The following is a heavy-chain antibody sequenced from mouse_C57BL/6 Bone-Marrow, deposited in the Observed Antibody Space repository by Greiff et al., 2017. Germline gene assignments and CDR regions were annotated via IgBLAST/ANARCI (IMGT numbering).Heavy chain of an antibody. Sequence: VQLQQSGPGLVQPSQSLSITCTVSGFSLTSYGVHWVRQSPGKGLEWLGVIWSGGSTDYNAAFISRLSISKDNSKSQVFFKMNSLQADDTAIYYCARNSPHYYGSSYAAYWGQGTLVTVSA. J-gene: IGHJ3*01. CDR3: ARNSPHYYGSSYAAY. CDR2: IWSGGST. V-gene: IGHV2-2*01. D-gene: IGHD1-1*01. CDR1: GFSLTSYG.